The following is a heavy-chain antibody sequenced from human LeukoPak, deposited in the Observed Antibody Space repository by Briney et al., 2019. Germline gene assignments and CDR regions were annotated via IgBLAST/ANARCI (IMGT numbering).Heavy chain of an antibody. CDR3: ARDRGVTTVTDAEYFQH. CDR1: GXTFSDYY. D-gene: IGHD4-11*01. V-gene: IGHV3-11*04. CDR2: FSSSGSTI. Sequence: PGRSLRLSCAASGXTFSDYYMNWVRQAPGKGLEWVPYFSSSGSTIYYADSVKGRFTISRDNAKNSLYLQMNSLRAEDTAVYYCARDRGVTTVTDAEYFQHWGQGTLVTVSS. J-gene: IGHJ1*01.